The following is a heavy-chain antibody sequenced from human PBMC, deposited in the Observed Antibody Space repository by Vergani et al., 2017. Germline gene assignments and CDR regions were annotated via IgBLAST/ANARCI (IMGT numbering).Heavy chain of an antibody. D-gene: IGHD3-10*01. CDR1: GYTFTSYY. Sequence: QVQLVQSGAEVKKPGASVKVSCKASGYTFTSYYMHWVRQAPGQGLEWMGIINPSGGSTSYAQKFQGRVTMTRDTSTSTVYMELSSLRSEDTAVYYCASPRGLWXGELPPYYYYGMDVWGQGTTVTVSS. CDR2: INPSGGST. V-gene: IGHV1-46*03. J-gene: IGHJ6*02. CDR3: ASPRGLWXGELPPYYYYGMDV.